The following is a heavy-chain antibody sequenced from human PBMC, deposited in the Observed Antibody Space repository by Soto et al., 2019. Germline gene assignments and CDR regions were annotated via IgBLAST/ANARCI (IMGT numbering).Heavy chain of an antibody. V-gene: IGHV3-23*01. CDR3: AKQTGELLDSGYLDY. Sequence: GGSLRLSCAASGFIFSSYAMSWVRQAPGKGLEWVSTLSGSGGSTSYADSVKGRFSISRDNSENTVFLQMNILRAEDTAVYYCAKQTGELLDSGYLDYWGQGTLVTVSS. D-gene: IGHD3-3*01. CDR1: GFIFSSYA. J-gene: IGHJ4*02. CDR2: LSGSGGST.